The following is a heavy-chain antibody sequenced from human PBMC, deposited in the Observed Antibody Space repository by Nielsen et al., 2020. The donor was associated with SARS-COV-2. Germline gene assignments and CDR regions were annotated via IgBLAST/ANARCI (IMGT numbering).Heavy chain of an antibody. J-gene: IGHJ3*01. CDR1: GFTFSNYA. V-gene: IGHV3-30-3*02. Sequence: GESLKISCAASGFTFSNYAMHWVRQAPGKGLEWVAVISYDGGNKNYADSVKGRFTISRDNSKNTLYLQMNSLRAEDTAVYYCAKNYYDSTGPLGAFDVWGQGTMVTVSS. D-gene: IGHD3-22*01. CDR3: AKNYYDSTGPLGAFDV. CDR2: ISYDGGNK.